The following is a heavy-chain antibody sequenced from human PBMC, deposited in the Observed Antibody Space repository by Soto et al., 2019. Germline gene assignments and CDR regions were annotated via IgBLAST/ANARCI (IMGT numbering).Heavy chain of an antibody. D-gene: IGHD6-19*01. J-gene: IGHJ4*02. CDR3: ARGLVAVFDY. CDR1: GFTFSSYE. V-gene: IGHV3-48*03. Sequence: EVQLVESGGGLVQPGGSLRLSCAASGFTFSSYEMNWVRQAPGKGLEWVSYISSSGSTIYYADSVKDRFTISRDNAKNSLYLQMNSLRAEDTAVYYCARGLVAVFDYWGQGTLVTVSS. CDR2: ISSSGSTI.